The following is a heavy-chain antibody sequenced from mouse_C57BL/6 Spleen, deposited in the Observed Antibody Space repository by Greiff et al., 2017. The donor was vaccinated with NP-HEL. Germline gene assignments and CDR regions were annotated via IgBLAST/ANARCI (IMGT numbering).Heavy chain of an antibody. D-gene: IGHD2-4*01. J-gene: IGHJ2*03. CDR1: GYTFTSYD. CDR3: ARAGLDYGYFDY. CDR2: IYPRAGST. Sequence: QVQLQQSGPELVKPGASVKLSCKASGYTFTSYDINWVKQRPGQGLEWIGWIYPRAGSTKYNEKFKGKATLTVDTSSSTAYMELHSLTSEDAALYFCARAGLDYGYFDYWGQGTSLTVSS. V-gene: IGHV1-85*01.